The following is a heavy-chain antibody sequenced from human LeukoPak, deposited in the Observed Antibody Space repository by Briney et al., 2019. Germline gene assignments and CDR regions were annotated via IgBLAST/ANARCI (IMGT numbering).Heavy chain of an antibody. CDR1: AFTFDDYG. CDR3: ARALAGMATITGPFDY. CDR2: INWDVART. D-gene: IGHD5-24*01. J-gene: IGHJ4*02. V-gene: IGHV3-20*04. Sequence: GRSLRLSCAASAFTFDDYGMSCARQAPGKGLGSHSGINWDVARTDYADSVKGRFSISRDNAKNSLYLQMNSLRAEDTALYYCARALAGMATITGPFDYWGQGTLVTVSS.